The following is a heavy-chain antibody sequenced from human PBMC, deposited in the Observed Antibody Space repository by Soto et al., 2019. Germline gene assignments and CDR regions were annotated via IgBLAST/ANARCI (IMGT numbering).Heavy chain of an antibody. D-gene: IGHD3-9*01. Sequence: PSETLSLTCTVSGGSISSGSYYWGWSHQPPGKGLEWIGSIYYSGSTYYNPSLKGRVTISVDTSKNQFSLKLGSVTAADTAVYYCAGRDYDTNPWGQGTLVTVSS. CDR3: AGRDYDTNP. J-gene: IGHJ5*02. V-gene: IGHV4-39*01. CDR1: GGSISSGSYY. CDR2: IYYSGST.